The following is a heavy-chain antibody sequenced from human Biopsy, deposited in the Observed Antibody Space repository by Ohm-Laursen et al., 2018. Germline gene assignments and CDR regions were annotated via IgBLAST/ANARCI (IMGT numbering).Heavy chain of an antibody. D-gene: IGHD7-27*01. CDR1: GCTFHTYA. Sequence: SLRLSCPPSGCTFHTYAMTWVRQAPGKGLAWVSAISGGGTMTYYADSVKGRFTISRDNSGNTLDLQMNNLRAEDTAVFYCAKDLRNNNWGVENWGQGTLVTVSS. V-gene: IGHV3-23*01. CDR3: AKDLRNNNWGVEN. J-gene: IGHJ4*02. CDR2: ISGGGTMT.